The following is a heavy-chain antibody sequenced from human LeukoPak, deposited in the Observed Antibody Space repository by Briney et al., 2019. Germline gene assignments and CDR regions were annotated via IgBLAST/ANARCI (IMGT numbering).Heavy chain of an antibody. D-gene: IGHD3-10*01. CDR2: ISSSDSTI. Sequence: PGGSLRLSCAASGFTFSSYEMNWVRQAPGKGLEWVSYISSSDSTIYYADSVKGRFTISRDNAKNSLYLQMNSLRAEDTAVYYCARSARGAARRLWFGELLDYWGQGTLVTVSS. V-gene: IGHV3-48*03. CDR3: ARSARGAARRLWFGELLDY. CDR1: GFTFSSYE. J-gene: IGHJ4*02.